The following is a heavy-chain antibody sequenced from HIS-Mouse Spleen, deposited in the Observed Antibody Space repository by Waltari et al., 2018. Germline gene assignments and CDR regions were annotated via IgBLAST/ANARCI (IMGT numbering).Heavy chain of an antibody. J-gene: IGHJ4*02. CDR1: GFPCSSYG. CDR2: ISYDGSNK. Sequence: QVQLVESGGGVVQPGRSLSPSCAASGFPCSSYGIAWVRQAPGKGLEWVAVISYDGSNKYYADSVKGRFTISRDNSKNTLYLQMNSLRAEDTAVYYCAKDKHHAFDYWGQGTLVTVSS. V-gene: IGHV3-30*18. CDR3: AKDKHHAFDY.